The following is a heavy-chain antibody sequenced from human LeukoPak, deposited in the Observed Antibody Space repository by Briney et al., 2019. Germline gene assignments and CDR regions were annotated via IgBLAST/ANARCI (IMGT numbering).Heavy chain of an antibody. Sequence: ASVKVSCKASGYTFTDYYLHWVRQAPGQGLEWMGGINPNTGGTNLAQRFQGRVTMTRDTSISTAYMELSRLRSDDTAVYYCARGFVVVPAAMGAYWGQGTLVTVSS. D-gene: IGHD2-2*01. J-gene: IGHJ4*02. V-gene: IGHV1-2*02. CDR1: GYTFTDYY. CDR3: ARGFVVVPAAMGAY. CDR2: INPNTGGT.